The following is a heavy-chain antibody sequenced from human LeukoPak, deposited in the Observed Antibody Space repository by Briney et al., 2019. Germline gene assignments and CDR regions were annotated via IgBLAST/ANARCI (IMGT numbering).Heavy chain of an antibody. CDR2: MSSSGIS. J-gene: IGHJ5*02. D-gene: IGHD6-19*01. CDR3: AKGAGPPWFDA. CDR1: GGSISIGSYY. V-gene: IGHV4-61*02. Sequence: SQTLSLTCTVSGGSISIGSYYWSWLRQPAGKGLEWIGRMSSSGISTYSPSLKRPVTISIDTSRNQFSMNLNSVTAANTAGYYCAKGAGPPWFDAWGQGTLVTASS.